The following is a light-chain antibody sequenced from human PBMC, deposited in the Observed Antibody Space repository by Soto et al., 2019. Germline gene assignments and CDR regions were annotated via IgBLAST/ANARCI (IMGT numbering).Light chain of an antibody. V-gene: IGKV3-11*01. J-gene: IGKJ1*01. Sequence: ETVMTQSPATLSVSPGESATLSCRASQSVSSYLAWYQQKPGQAPRLLIYDASNRATGIPARFSGSGSGTDFTLTISSLEPEDFAVYYCQQRSNWPPTFGQGTKVDI. CDR1: QSVSSY. CDR2: DAS. CDR3: QQRSNWPPT.